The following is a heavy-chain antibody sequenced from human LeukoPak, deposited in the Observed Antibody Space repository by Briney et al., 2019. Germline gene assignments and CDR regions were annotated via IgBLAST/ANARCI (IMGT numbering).Heavy chain of an antibody. CDR2: IKEDGSEK. D-gene: IGHD2-21*01. J-gene: IGHJ4*02. V-gene: IGHV3-7*04. Sequence: PGGSLRLSCAASGFTFSNYWSSWVRQAPGKGLELVANIKEDGSEKRYVDSVKGRFTISRDNAKNSLYLQMNSLRAEDTAVYYCARGVMCDYWGQGTLVTVSS. CDR3: ARGVMCDY. CDR1: GFTFSNYW.